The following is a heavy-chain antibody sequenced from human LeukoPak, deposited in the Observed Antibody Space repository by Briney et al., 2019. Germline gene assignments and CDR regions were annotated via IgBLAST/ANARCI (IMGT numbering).Heavy chain of an antibody. CDR1: GYSLTAFY. V-gene: IGHV1-2*02. D-gene: IGHD3-22*01. CDR3: ARDGVGYYDSSGYYYFQH. CDR2: IHPRSGET. Sequence: ASVKVSCKASGYSLTAFYIHWVRQAPGQGLEWMGWIHPRSGETNYAYKFRGRVTMTRDTSISTAYMDLGSLRSDDTAVYYCARDGVGYYDSSGYYYFQHWGQGTLVTVSS. J-gene: IGHJ1*01.